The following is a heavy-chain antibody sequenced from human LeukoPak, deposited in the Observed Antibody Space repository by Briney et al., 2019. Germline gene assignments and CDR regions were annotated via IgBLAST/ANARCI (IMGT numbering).Heavy chain of an antibody. CDR2: ITGSGDWT. CDR1: GLTLSNFA. Sequence: GGSLRLSCAVSGLTLSNFAMSWVRQAPGKGLEWVSGITGSGDWTYYADSVKGRFTISRDNSKNTVYLQMKSLRDGDAAVYYCAKGGADFDYWGQGTLVTVSS. J-gene: IGHJ4*02. V-gene: IGHV3-23*01. D-gene: IGHD1-26*01. CDR3: AKGGADFDY.